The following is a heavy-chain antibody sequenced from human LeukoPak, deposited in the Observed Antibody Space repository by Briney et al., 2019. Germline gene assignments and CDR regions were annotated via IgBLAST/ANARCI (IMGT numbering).Heavy chain of an antibody. Sequence: ASVKVSCKASGYTFTSYYMHWVRQAPGQGLEWMGWINPNSGGTNYAQKFQGRVTMTRDTSISTAYMELSRLRSDDTAVYYCARVGSHIPDAFDIWGQGTMVTVSS. CDR1: GYTFTSYY. CDR3: ARVGSHIPDAFDI. J-gene: IGHJ3*02. D-gene: IGHD1-26*01. V-gene: IGHV1-2*02. CDR2: INPNSGGT.